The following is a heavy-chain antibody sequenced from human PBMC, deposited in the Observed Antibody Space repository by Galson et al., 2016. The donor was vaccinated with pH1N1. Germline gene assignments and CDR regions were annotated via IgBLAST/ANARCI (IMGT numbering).Heavy chain of an antibody. CDR3: ARGLLSENDVGMDV. Sequence: SLRLSCAASGFTFSSHWFYWVRQAPGKGLVWVSRIKSDASKIYYADFVRGRFTISRDNAKDTVFLEMNSLRVEDTAVYYCARGLLSENDVGMDVWGQGTTVIVSS. CDR1: GFTFSSHW. D-gene: IGHD1-1*01. V-gene: IGHV3-74*01. J-gene: IGHJ6*02. CDR2: IKSDASKI.